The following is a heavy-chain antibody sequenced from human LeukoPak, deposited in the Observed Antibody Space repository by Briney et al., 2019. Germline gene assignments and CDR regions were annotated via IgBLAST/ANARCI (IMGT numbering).Heavy chain of an antibody. V-gene: IGHV3-30*04. CDR3: ARDRRYCSGGSCNNWFDP. Sequence: GGSLRLSCAASGFTFSSYAMHWVRQAPGKGLEWVAVISYDGSNKYYADSVKGRFTISRDNSKNTLYLQMNSLRAEDTAVYYCARDRRYCSGGSCNNWFDPWGQGTLVTVSS. CDR1: GFTFSSYA. CDR2: ISYDGSNK. J-gene: IGHJ5*02. D-gene: IGHD2-15*01.